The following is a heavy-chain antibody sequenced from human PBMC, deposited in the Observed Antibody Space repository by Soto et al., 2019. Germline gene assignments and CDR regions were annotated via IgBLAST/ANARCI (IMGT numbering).Heavy chain of an antibody. CDR2: IKQDGSEK. V-gene: IGHV3-7*05. CDR1: GFTFSSYW. J-gene: IGHJ3*02. D-gene: IGHD5-12*01. CDR3: AREGHSGYDALDGGAFDI. Sequence: GGSLRLSCAASGFTFSSYWMSWVRQAPGKGLEWVANIKQDGSEKYYVDSVKGRFTISRDNAKNSLYLQMNSLRAEDTAVYYCAREGHSGYDALDGGAFDIWGQGTMVTVSS.